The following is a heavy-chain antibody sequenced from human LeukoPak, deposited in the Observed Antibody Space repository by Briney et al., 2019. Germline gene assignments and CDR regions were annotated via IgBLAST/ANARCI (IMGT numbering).Heavy chain of an antibody. CDR3: ARDNVSCSSTSCYTGYDY. J-gene: IGHJ4*02. V-gene: IGHV4-34*01. D-gene: IGHD2-2*02. CDR2: INHSGST. Sequence: SETLSLTCAVYGGSFSGYYCSWIRQPPGKGLEWNGEINHSGSTNYNPSLKSRVTISVDTSKNQFSLKLSSVTAADTAVYYCARDNVSCSSTSCYTGYDYWGQGTLVTASS. CDR1: GGSFSGYY.